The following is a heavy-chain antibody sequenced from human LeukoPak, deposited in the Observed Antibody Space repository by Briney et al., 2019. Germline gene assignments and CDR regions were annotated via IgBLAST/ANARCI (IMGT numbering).Heavy chain of an antibody. D-gene: IGHD2-2*01. CDR3: ARNSRPCSTSCYEEFDY. J-gene: IGHJ4*02. Sequence: GASVKVSCKASGGTFSSYAISWVRQAPGQGLEWMGGIIPIFGTANYAQKFQGRVTITADESTSTAYMELSSLRSEDTAVYYCARNSRPCSTSCYEEFDYWGQGTLVTVSS. V-gene: IGHV1-69*13. CDR2: IIPIFGTA. CDR1: GGTFSSYA.